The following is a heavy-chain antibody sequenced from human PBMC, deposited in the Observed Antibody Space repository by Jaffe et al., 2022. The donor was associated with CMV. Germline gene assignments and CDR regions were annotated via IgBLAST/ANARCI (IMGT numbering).Heavy chain of an antibody. D-gene: IGHD3-16*01. CDR3: ARDGGWGGQGISGWFDP. CDR2: INSDGSST. Sequence: EVQLVESGGGLVQPGGSLRLSCAASGFTFSSYWMHWVRQAPGKGLVWVSRINSDGSSTSYADSVKGRFTISRDNAKNTLYLQMNSLRAEDTAVYYCARDGGWGGQGISGWFDPWGQGTLVTVSS. J-gene: IGHJ5*02. CDR1: GFTFSSYW. V-gene: IGHV3-74*01.